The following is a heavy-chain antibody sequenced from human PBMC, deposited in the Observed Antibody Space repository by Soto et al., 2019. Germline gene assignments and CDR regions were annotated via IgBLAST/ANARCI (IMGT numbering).Heavy chain of an antibody. CDR2: SSATGAGT. CDR1: GFTFSSYG. CDR3: AKDRRAGGNYGFYADF. V-gene: IGHV3-23*01. J-gene: IGHJ4*02. Sequence: EVQLLESGGGLVQPGGSLRLSCAASGFTFSSYGMTWVRQAPGKGLEWVSFSSATGAGTYYADSVKGRLTISRVNSKNTLYLQMTSRRADDTAVYYCAKDRRAGGNYGFYADFWGQGSLVIVSS. D-gene: IGHD1-7*01.